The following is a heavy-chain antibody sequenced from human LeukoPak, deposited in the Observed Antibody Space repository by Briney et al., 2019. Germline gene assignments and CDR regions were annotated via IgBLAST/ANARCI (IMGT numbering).Heavy chain of an antibody. Sequence: KPSETLSLTCTVSGGSISSGDDYWSWIRQRPGKGLEWIGEVHLDGRTNFNPSLKSRLTMSVDLSENHVSLKLTSVTAADTAVYYCAREGGFYRPLDYSGQGTLVTVSS. CDR1: GGSISSGDDY. CDR2: VHLDGRT. D-gene: IGHD6-25*01. J-gene: IGHJ4*02. V-gene: IGHV4-39*07. CDR3: AREGGFYRPLDY.